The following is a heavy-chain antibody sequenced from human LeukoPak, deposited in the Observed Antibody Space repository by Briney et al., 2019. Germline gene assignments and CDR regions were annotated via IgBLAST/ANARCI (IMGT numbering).Heavy chain of an antibody. CDR1: GYTFTSYD. D-gene: IGHD6-13*01. Sequence: ASVKVSCKASGYTFTSYDIKWVRQATGQRLEWMGWMNPNSGNTGYAQKFQGRVTITRNTSISTAYMELSSLRSEDTAVYYCARLPGIAAAGTGFDPWGQGTLVTVSS. CDR2: MNPNSGNT. V-gene: IGHV1-8*03. J-gene: IGHJ5*02. CDR3: ARLPGIAAAGTGFDP.